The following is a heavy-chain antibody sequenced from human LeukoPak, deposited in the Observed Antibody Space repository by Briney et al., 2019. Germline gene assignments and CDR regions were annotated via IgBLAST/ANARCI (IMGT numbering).Heavy chain of an antibody. V-gene: IGHV4-4*07. J-gene: IGHJ4*02. CDR3: ARVTEQYCSGGSCYNFGY. CDR2: IYSGGST. Sequence: SETLSLTCTVSGGSISSYYWSWIRQPAGKGLEWIGRIYSGGSTNYNPSLKSRVTRSVDTSKNQFSLKLSSVTAADTAVYYCARVTEQYCSGGSCYNFGYWGQGTLVTVSS. D-gene: IGHD2-15*01. CDR1: GGSISSYY.